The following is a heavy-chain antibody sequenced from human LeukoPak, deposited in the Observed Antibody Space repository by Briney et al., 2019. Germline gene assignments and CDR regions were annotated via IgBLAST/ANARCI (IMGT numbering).Heavy chain of an antibody. CDR3: ARHEDEDGYSYLDY. Sequence: SETLSLTCTVSGGSISSSSYYWGWIRQPPGKGLEWIGSSYYSGSTNYNPSLKSRVTISVDTSKNQFSLKLSSVTAADTAVYYCARHEDEDGYSYLDYWGQGALVTVSS. CDR2: SYYSGST. D-gene: IGHD5-24*01. V-gene: IGHV4-39*01. CDR1: GGSISSSSYY. J-gene: IGHJ4*02.